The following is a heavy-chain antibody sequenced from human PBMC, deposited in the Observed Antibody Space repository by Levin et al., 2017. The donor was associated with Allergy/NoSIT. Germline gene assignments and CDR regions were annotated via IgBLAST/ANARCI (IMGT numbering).Heavy chain of an antibody. CDR1: GYNFTNYG. Sequence: GESLKISCKDSGYNFTNYGISWVRQAPGQGLEWMGWISAYNGNTNYAQKFQGRVTMTIQTSTNTAYMELRSLRSDDTAVYYCARVGIDFWGVYQKSWGYMDVWGQGTTVTVSS. CDR2: ISAYNGNT. D-gene: IGHD3-3*01. CDR3: ARVGIDFWGVYQKSWGYMDV. V-gene: IGHV1-18*01. J-gene: IGHJ6*03.